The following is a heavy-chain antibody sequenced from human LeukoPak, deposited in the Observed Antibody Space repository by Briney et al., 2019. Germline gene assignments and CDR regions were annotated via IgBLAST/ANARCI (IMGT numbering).Heavy chain of an antibody. CDR3: ARDPVRRFDY. J-gene: IGHJ4*02. CDR2: IKEDGTEE. V-gene: IGHV3-7*04. CDR1: GFTFSSYW. Sequence: PGGSLRLSCAASGFTFSSYWMSWVRQAPGRGLEWVANIKEDGTEEYYVDSVKGRFTISRDSAKNLLYLQMSSLTPDDTAVYYCARDPVRRFDYWGQGTLVTVSS.